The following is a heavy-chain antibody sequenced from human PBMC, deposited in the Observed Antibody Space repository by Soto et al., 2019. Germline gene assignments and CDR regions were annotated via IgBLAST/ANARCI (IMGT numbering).Heavy chain of an antibody. D-gene: IGHD3-16*01. Sequence: QVQLQQCGAGLLKPSETLSLTCVVSGGSLRASFWSCIRQRPGLALEWSVEINHLGSINYNPSLKSRVTMSGYTSKNQFSLTLNSVTAADTATYYCARGGISHWAYFYYMDVLDRGTTVTVSS. V-gene: IGHV4-34*01. J-gene: IGHJ6*03. CDR2: INHLGSI. CDR3: ARGGISHWAYFYYMDV. CDR1: GGSLRASF.